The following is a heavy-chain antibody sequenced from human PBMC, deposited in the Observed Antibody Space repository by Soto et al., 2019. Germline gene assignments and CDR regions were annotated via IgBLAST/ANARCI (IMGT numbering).Heavy chain of an antibody. CDR2: ISSSSSYI. V-gene: IGHV3-21*01. J-gene: IGHJ6*02. Sequence: PGGSLRLSCAASGFTFSSYSMNWVRQAPGKGLEWVSSISSSSSYIYYADSVKGRFTISRDNAKNSLYLQMNSLRAEDTAVDYCARDGKDTAMAPNYRMDVWGQATTVTVSS. CDR3: ARDGKDTAMAPNYRMDV. CDR1: GFTFSSYS. D-gene: IGHD5-18*01.